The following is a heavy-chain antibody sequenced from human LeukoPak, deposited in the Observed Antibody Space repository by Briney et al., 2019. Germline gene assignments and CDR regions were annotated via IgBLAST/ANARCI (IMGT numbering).Heavy chain of an antibody. V-gene: IGHV4-59*01. J-gene: IGHJ6*02. CDR1: GGSISSYY. CDR3: ARGHYYDSSGYYYVPPYYYYYYGMDV. D-gene: IGHD3-22*01. Sequence: SETLSLTCTVSGGSISSYYWSWTRQPPGKGLEWIGYIYYSGSTNYNPSLKSRVTISVDTSKNQFSLKLSSVTAADTAVYYCARGHYYDSSGYYYVPPYYYYYYGMDVWGQGTTVTVSS. CDR2: IYYSGST.